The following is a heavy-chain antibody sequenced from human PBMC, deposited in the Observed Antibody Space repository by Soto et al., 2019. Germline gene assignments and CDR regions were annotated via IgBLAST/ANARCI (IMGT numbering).Heavy chain of an antibody. D-gene: IGHD3-10*01. CDR2: ISPMFGAA. CDR3: AREVQVHTPAFVY. Sequence: QVQLVQSGAEMKKPGSSVKVSCQSSGGTFNTYAMNWVRQAPGQGPEWMGDISPMFGAANYAPKFQGRVTITADESTGTSYMQWSSLTSEDTARDCWAREVQVHTPAFVYWGQGTLVTVSS. V-gene: IGHV1-69*19. J-gene: IGHJ4*02. CDR1: GGTFNTYA.